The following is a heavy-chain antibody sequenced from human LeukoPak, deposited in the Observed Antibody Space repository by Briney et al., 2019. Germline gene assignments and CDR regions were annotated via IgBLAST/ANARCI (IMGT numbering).Heavy chain of an antibody. CDR1: GGSFSTYY. CDR3: ARHGLGRGVYITRQYNYYMDV. V-gene: IGHV4-34*01. D-gene: IGHD3-10*01. Sequence: SETLSLTCAVYGGSFSTYYWGWVRQTPGNGLEWIAEINHSGSTNYNPSLKSRVTVSIDTSKNQFSLKLTSVTAADTGIYFCARHGLGRGVYITRQYNYYMDVWGTGTTVTVSS. J-gene: IGHJ6*03. CDR2: INHSGST.